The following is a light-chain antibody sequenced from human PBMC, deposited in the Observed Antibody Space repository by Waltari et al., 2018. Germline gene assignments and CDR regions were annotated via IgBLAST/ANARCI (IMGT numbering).Light chain of an antibody. CDR3: QQYYNTPLT. J-gene: IGKJ4*01. Sequence: DIVMTQSPESLAVSLGERATISCKTSERFLYSSNNKNHLAWYQQKPGQPPRLLLYWASTRESGVPDRFIGSGSETDFTLTVTSLQAEDVAVYYCQQYYNTPLTFGGGTKVEVK. CDR2: WAS. V-gene: IGKV4-1*01. CDR1: ERFLYSSNNKNH.